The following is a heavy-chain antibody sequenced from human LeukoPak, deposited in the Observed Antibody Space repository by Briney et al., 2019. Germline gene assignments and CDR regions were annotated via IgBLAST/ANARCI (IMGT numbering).Heavy chain of an antibody. J-gene: IGHJ4*02. CDR3: AKDSRYYYDSSGSFDY. Sequence: GGSLRLSCAAYGFTFSSYWMHWVRQAPGKGLVWVSRINSDGSSTSYADSVKGRFTISRDNAKNSLYLQMNSLRAEDTALYYCAKDSRYYYDSSGSFDYWGQGTLVTVSS. CDR2: INSDGSST. V-gene: IGHV3-74*01. CDR1: GFTFSSYW. D-gene: IGHD3-22*01.